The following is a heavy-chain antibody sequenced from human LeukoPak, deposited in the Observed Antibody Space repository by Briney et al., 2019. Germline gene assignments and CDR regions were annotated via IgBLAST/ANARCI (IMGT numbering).Heavy chain of an antibody. Sequence: ASVKVSCKASGGTFSSYAISWVRQAPGQGLEWMGGIIPIFGTANYAQKFQGRVTITADESTSTAYMELSSLRSEDTAVYYCARPLQGRPTNAFDIWGQGTMVTVSS. CDR1: GGTFSSYA. D-gene: IGHD6-6*01. J-gene: IGHJ3*02. V-gene: IGHV1-69*13. CDR2: IIPIFGTA. CDR3: ARPLQGRPTNAFDI.